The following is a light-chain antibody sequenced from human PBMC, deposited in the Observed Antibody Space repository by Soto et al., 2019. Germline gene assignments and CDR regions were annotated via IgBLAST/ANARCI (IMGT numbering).Light chain of an antibody. J-gene: IGLJ2*01. CDR1: SSDVGGYDY. CDR2: EVD. Sequence: QSALTQPASVSGSPGQSITISCTGTSSDVGGYDYVSWYQHHPGKAPKLMIFEVDNRPSGVSNRFSGSKSGSTASLTISGLQAEDEADYYCSSFTTSNTVIFGGGTKLTVL. CDR3: SSFTTSNTVI. V-gene: IGLV2-14*01.